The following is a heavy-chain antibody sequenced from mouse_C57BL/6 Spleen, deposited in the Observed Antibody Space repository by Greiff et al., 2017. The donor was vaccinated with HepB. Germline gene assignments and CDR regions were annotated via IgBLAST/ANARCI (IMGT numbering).Heavy chain of an antibody. CDR1: GYTFTSYW. CDR2: IHPNSGST. CDR3: ARRGYDYDRGFAY. D-gene: IGHD2-4*01. Sequence: QVQLQQSGAELVKPGASVKLSCKASGYTFTSYWMHWVKQRPGQGLEWIGMIHPNSGSTNYNEKFKSKATLTVDKSSSTAYMQLSSLTSEDSAVYYCARRGYDYDRGFAYWGQGTLVTVSA. J-gene: IGHJ3*01. V-gene: IGHV1-64*01.